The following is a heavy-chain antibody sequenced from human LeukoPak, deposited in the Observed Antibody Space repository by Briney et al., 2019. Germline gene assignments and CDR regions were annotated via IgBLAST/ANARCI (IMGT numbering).Heavy chain of an antibody. V-gene: IGHV4-34*01. CDR3: AGYGSGGAFDC. D-gene: IGHD3-10*01. CDR1: GGSFSGYY. CDR2: INHSGST. J-gene: IGHJ4*02. Sequence: PSETLSLTCAVYGGSFSGYYWSWIRQPPGKGLEWIGEINHSGSTNYNPSLKSRVTISVDTSKNQFSLKLSSVTAADTAVYYCAGYGSGGAFDCWGQGTLVTVSS.